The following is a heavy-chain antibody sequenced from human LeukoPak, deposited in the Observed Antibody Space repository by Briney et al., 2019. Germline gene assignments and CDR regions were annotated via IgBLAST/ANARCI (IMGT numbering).Heavy chain of an antibody. CDR2: ISGSGGSA. CDR3: AKTVAGKSDY. CDR1: GFTFSSYA. V-gene: IGHV3-23*01. J-gene: IGHJ4*02. D-gene: IGHD6-19*01. Sequence: PGGSLRLSCAASGFTFSSYAMSWVRQAPGQGLDWVSAISGSGGSAPSADPVSGRFTISRDNSKNTLYLQMNSLRAEVTDLYYCAKTVAGKSDYWGQGTLVTVSS.